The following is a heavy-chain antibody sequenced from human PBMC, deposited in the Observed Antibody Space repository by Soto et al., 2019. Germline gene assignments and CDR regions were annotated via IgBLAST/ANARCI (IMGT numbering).Heavy chain of an antibody. J-gene: IGHJ6*02. D-gene: IGHD6-13*01. CDR3: RRSSRYSTGV. CDR1: GGSISSSSY. Sequence: QLQLQESGPGLVNPSETLSLICTVSGGSISSSSYWGWIRQPPGKGLEWIGSIYSIGSTYYNPSRKGRVTISGDTPKNQFALKLSSVTAAATAVYYCRRSSRYSTGVWGQGTTVTVTS. V-gene: IGHV4-39*01. CDR2: IYSIGST.